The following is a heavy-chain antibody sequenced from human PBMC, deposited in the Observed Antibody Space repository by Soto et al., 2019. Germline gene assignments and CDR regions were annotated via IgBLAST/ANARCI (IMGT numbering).Heavy chain of an antibody. J-gene: IGHJ6*02. CDR3: ARGGKRGNWNYLNPHLSYYGMDV. Sequence: QVQLQQWGAGLLKPSETLSLTCAVYGGSFSGYYWSWIRQPPGKGLEWIGEINHSGSTNYNPSLKSRVTISVDTSKNQFSLKLSSVTAADTAVYYCARGGKRGNWNYLNPHLSYYGMDVWGQGTTVTVSS. CDR1: GGSFSGYY. CDR2: INHSGST. V-gene: IGHV4-34*01. D-gene: IGHD1-7*01.